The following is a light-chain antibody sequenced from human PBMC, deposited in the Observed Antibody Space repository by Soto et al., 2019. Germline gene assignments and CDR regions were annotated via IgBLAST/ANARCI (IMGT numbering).Light chain of an antibody. V-gene: IGKV3-11*01. CDR3: QQRTNWPLT. J-gene: IGKJ4*01. Sequence: EIVLTQSPATLSLSPGERATLSCRASQSVSRYLAWYQQRPGQAPRLLLYDASHRATGVPARFSGTGSGTDFTLTISSLAPEDFAVYYCQQRTNWPLTFGGGTKVDIK. CDR2: DAS. CDR1: QSVSRY.